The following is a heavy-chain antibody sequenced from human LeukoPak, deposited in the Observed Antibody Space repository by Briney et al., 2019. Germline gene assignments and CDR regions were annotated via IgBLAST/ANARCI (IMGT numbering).Heavy chain of an antibody. Sequence: SVKVSCKASGGTFSSYAISWVRQAPGQGLEWMGGIIPIFGTANYAQKFQGRVTITTNESTSTAYMELSSLRSEDTAVYYCARVQQLVLPPPYMDVWGKGTTVTVSS. J-gene: IGHJ6*03. CDR2: IIPIFGTA. D-gene: IGHD6-6*01. CDR3: ARVQQLVLPPPYMDV. CDR1: GGTFSSYA. V-gene: IGHV1-69*05.